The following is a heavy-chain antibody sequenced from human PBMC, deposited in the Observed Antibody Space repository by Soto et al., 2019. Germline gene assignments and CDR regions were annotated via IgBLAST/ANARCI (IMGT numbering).Heavy chain of an antibody. J-gene: IGHJ6*02. D-gene: IGHD1-1*01. CDR2: ISAYNGNT. V-gene: IGHV1-18*01. Sequence: GASVKVSCKASGYTFTSYGISWVRQAPGQGLEWMGWISAYNGNTNYAQKLQGRVTMTTDTSTSTAYMELRSLRSNDTAVYYCARDGDWNDENYYYGMDVWGQGTTVTVSS. CDR1: GYTFTSYG. CDR3: ARDGDWNDENYYYGMDV.